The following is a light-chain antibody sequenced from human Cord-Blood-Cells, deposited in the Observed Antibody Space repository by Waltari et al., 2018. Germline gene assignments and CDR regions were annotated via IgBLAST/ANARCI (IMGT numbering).Light chain of an antibody. Sequence: DIQMSQSLSTLSASVGDRVTITCRASQSISSWLAWYQQKPGKAPKLLIYDASSLESGVPSRCSGSGSGTEFTLTISSLQPDDCATYYCQQYKSYSPWTFGQGTKVEIK. V-gene: IGKV1-5*01. CDR3: QQYKSYSPWT. J-gene: IGKJ1*01. CDR2: DAS. CDR1: QSISSW.